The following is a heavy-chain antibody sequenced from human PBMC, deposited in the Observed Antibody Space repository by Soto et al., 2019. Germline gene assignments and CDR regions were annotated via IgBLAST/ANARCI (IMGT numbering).Heavy chain of an antibody. CDR3: ARASELFDAFDI. CDR1: GFTFSSYE. J-gene: IGHJ3*02. V-gene: IGHV3-48*03. CDR2: ISSSGSTI. D-gene: IGHD1-26*01. Sequence: LRLSCAASGFTFSSYEMNWVRQAPGKGLEWVSYISSSGSTIYYADSVKGRFTISRDNAKNSLYLQMNSLRAEDTAVYYCARASELFDAFDIWGQGTMVTV.